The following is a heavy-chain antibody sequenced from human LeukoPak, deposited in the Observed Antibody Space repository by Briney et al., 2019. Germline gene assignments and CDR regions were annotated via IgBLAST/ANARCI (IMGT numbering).Heavy chain of an antibody. CDR2: IIPIFGTA. J-gene: IGHJ5*02. Sequence: SVKVSCKASGGTFSSYAISWVRQAPGQGLEWMGGIIPIFGTANYAQKFQGRVTITTDESTSTAYMELSSLRSEDTAVYYCARGIAAAYNWFDPWGQGTLVTVSS. CDR3: ARGIAAAYNWFDP. D-gene: IGHD6-13*01. CDR1: GGTFSSYA. V-gene: IGHV1-69*05.